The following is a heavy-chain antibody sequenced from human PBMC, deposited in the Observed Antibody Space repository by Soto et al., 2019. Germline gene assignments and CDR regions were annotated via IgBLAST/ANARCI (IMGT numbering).Heavy chain of an antibody. CDR2: IKQDGSEK. Sequence: PGGSLRLSCAASGSTFSSYWMSWVRQAPGKGLEWVANIKQDGSEKYYVDSVKGRFTISRDNAKNSLYLQMNSLRAEDTAVYYCARDPVNEDCFDYWGQGTLVTVSS. V-gene: IGHV3-7*01. CDR1: GSTFSSYW. J-gene: IGHJ4*02. D-gene: IGHD1-1*01. CDR3: ARDPVNEDCFDY.